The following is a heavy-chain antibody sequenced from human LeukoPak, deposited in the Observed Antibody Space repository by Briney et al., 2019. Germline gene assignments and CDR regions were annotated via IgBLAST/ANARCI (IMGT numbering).Heavy chain of an antibody. D-gene: IGHD2-2*01. J-gene: IGHJ4*02. CDR2: IYSAGST. V-gene: IGHV3-53*01. CDR1: GFTFNNYA. CDR3: ALGYQLPTGDY. Sequence: GGSLRLSCAASGFTFNNYAMNWVRQAPGKGLEWVSVIYSAGSTYYADSVKGRFTISRDNSKNTLYLQMNSLRAEDTAVYYCALGYQLPTGDYWGQGTLVTVSS.